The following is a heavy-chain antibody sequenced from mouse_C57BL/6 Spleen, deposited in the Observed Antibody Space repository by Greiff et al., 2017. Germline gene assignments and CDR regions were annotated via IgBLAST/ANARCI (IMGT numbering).Heavy chain of an antibody. CDR1: GYTFTSYW. J-gene: IGHJ3*01. CDR3: AREGDGYYKGFAY. V-gene: IGHV1-55*01. CDR2: IYPGSGST. Sequence: QVQLQQPGAELVKPGASVKMSCKASGYTFTSYWITWVKQRSGQGLEWIGDIYPGSGSTNYNEKFKSKATLTVDTSSSTAYMQRSSLTSEDSAVYYCAREGDGYYKGFAYWGQGTLVTVSA. D-gene: IGHD2-3*01.